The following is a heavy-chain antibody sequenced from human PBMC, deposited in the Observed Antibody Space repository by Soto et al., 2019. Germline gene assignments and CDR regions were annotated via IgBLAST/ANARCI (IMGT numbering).Heavy chain of an antibody. CDR3: ASEWLYDAFDS. V-gene: IGHV3-66*01. J-gene: IGHJ3*02. D-gene: IGHD3-22*01. CDR2: IYSGGST. CDR1: GFTVSSNY. Sequence: EVQLVESGGGLVQPGGSLRLSCAASGFTVSSNYMSWVRQAPGKGLEWVSVIYSGGSTYYADSVKGRFTISRDNSKNTLYLQMNSLRAEDTAVYYCASEWLYDAFDSWGQGTMVTVSS.